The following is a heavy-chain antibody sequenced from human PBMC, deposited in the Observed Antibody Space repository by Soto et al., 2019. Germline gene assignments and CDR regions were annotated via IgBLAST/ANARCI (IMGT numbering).Heavy chain of an antibody. CDR1: GFTFSSYG. D-gene: IGHD3-3*01. J-gene: IGHJ4*02. CDR3: AKGHIGFLEDTTDY. Sequence: GGSLRLSCAASGFTFSSYGMHWVRQAPGKGLEWVAVISYDGSNKYYADSVKGRFTISRDNSKNTLYLQMNSLRAEDSGVYYCAKGHIGFLEDTTDYWGQGTLVTVSS. CDR2: ISYDGSNK. V-gene: IGHV3-30*18.